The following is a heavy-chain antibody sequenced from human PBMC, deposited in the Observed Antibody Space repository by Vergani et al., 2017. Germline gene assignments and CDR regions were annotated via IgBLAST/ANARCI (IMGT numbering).Heavy chain of an antibody. Sequence: QLVQSGPEVKKPGTSVKVSCKASGFTFTSSAMQWVRQARGQRLEWMGWINPNSGGTNYAQKFQGWVTMTRDTSISTAYMELSRLRSDDTAVYYCARVSRGYSGYDLAYWGQGTLVTVSS. D-gene: IGHD5-12*01. V-gene: IGHV1-2*04. J-gene: IGHJ4*02. CDR1: GFTFTSSA. CDR3: ARVSRGYSGYDLAY. CDR2: INPNSGGT.